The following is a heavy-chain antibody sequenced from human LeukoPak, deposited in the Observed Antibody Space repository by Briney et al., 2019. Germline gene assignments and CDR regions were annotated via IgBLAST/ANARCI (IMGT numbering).Heavy chain of an antibody. D-gene: IGHD3-22*01. V-gene: IGHV3-7*01. CDR2: IKQDGSEK. Sequence: GGSLRLSCAASGFTFSSYWMSWVRQAPGKGREWVANIKQDGSEKYYVDSVKGRFTISRDNAKNSLYLQMNSLRAEDTAVYYCARQGYYYDSSGYYYVFDYWGQGTLVTVSS. CDR3: ARQGYYYDSSGYYYVFDY. J-gene: IGHJ4*02. CDR1: GFTFSSYW.